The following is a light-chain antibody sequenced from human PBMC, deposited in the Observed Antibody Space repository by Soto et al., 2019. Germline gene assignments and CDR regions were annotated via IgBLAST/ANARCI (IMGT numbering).Light chain of an antibody. J-gene: IGLJ1*01. Sequence: QSVLTQPASVSVSPGQSITISCTGTSSDVGSYNLVSWYQQHPGKAPKLIIYDVSKRPSGLSNRFSGSKSGNTASLTISGLQAEDEADYYCCSYAGGTAYVFGTGTKVTVL. CDR2: DVS. CDR1: SSDVGSYNL. CDR3: CSYAGGTAYV. V-gene: IGLV2-23*02.